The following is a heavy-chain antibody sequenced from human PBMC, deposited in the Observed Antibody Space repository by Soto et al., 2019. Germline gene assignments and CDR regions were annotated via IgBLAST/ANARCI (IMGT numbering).Heavy chain of an antibody. J-gene: IGHJ6*02. CDR1: GFTFSSYA. D-gene: IGHD3-3*01. CDR3: ARDSTLYYDFWSGYLGPVEYYGMDV. CDR2: ISYDGSNK. V-gene: IGHV3-30-3*01. Sequence: GGSLRLSCAASGFTFSSYATHWVRQAPGKGLEWVAVISYDGSNKYYADSVKGRFTISRDNSKNTLYLQMNSLRAEDTAVYYCARDSTLYYDFWSGYLGPVEYYGMDVWGQGTTVTVSS.